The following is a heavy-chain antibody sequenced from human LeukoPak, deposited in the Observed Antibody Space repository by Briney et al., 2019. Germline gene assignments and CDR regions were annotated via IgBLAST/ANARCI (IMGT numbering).Heavy chain of an antibody. D-gene: IGHD3-10*01. CDR1: GGSVSSGSFY. J-gene: IGHJ6*03. CDR2: MYYSGST. Sequence: SETLSLTCSVSGGSVSSGSFYWSWIRQPPGKGLEWIGYMYYSGSTNYNPSLKSRVTISVDTTKNQFSLKLSSVTAPDTAVYFCARRSSEGYYYYYMDVWGKGTPVTVSS. V-gene: IGHV4-61*01. CDR3: ARRSSEGYYYYYMDV.